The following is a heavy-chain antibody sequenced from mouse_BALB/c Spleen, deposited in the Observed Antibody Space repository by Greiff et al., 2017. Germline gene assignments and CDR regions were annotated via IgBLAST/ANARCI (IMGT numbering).Heavy chain of an antibody. CDR1: GYTFTDYV. D-gene: IGHD2-12*01. CDR3: ARGRYRYYAMDY. V-gene: IGHV1-77*01. CDR2: IYPGSGST. Sequence: QVQLQQSGPELVKPGASVKMSCKASGYTFTDYVISWVKQRTGQGLEWIGEIYPGSGSTYYNEKFKGKATLTADKSSNTAYMQLSSLRSEDSAVYFCARGRYRYYAMDYWGQGTSVTVSS. J-gene: IGHJ4*01.